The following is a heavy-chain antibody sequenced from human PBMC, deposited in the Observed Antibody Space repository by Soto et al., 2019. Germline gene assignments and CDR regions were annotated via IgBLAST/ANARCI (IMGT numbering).Heavy chain of an antibody. CDR2: ISYDGSNK. Sequence: QVQLVESGGGVVQPGKSLRLSCAASGLTFSSYGMHWVRQAPGKGLEWVAVISYDGSNKYYADSVKGRFTISRDNSKNTLYLQMNSLRAEDTAVYHCAKDSRDGQLWLRGSREYYYYGMDVWGQGTTVTVSS. CDR1: GLTFSSYG. J-gene: IGHJ6*02. CDR3: AKDSRDGQLWLRGSREYYYYGMDV. V-gene: IGHV3-30*18. D-gene: IGHD5-18*01.